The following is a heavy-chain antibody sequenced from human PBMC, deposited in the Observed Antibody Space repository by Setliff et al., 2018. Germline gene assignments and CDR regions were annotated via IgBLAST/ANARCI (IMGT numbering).Heavy chain of an antibody. CDR3: AISTIFGVVSPTPDAFDI. CDR2: IIPMFDTG. V-gene: IGHV1-69*13. D-gene: IGHD3-3*01. Sequence: VASVKVSCKASGGTFGSSALSWVRQAPGQGLEWMGGIIPMFDTGIYAEKFQGRVTLSADESTSTVYMELTRLRPEDTAVYYCAISTIFGVVSPTPDAFDIWGQGTMVTVSS. CDR1: GGTFGSSA. J-gene: IGHJ3*02.